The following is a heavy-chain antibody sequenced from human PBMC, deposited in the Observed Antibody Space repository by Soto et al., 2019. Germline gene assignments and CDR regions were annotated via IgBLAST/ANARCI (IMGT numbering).Heavy chain of an antibody. V-gene: IGHV4-59*01. D-gene: IGHD6-19*01. CDR3: ARDSETVHSGFFFDS. J-gene: IGHJ4*02. CDR1: GGSFGNYY. Sequence: SETLSLTCTVSGGSFGNYYWSWIRQSPGNRLEWIGYIYYTGSVNYNPSLRGRVTMSVDTSKNQFSLKLSSVTAADTAVYYCARDSETVHSGFFFDSWGPGILVTVS. CDR2: IYYTGSV.